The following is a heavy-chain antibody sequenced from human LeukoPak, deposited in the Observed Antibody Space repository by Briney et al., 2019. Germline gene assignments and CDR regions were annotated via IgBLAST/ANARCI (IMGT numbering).Heavy chain of an antibody. D-gene: IGHD2-2*01. V-gene: IGHV3-74*03. J-gene: IGHJ5*02. CDR1: GFTFSSDW. Sequence: GGSLRLSCAASGFTFSSDWMHWVRQAPGKRLVWVSRLNRDGSVTAYADSVKGRFTISRDNAKNTLFLEMNSLRAEATAIYYCVREQSAAMSSWGQGTLVTVSS. CDR3: VREQSAAMSS. CDR2: LNRDGSVT.